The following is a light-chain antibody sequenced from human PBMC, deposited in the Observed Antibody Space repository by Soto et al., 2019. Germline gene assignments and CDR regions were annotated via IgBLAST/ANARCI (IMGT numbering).Light chain of an antibody. CDR3: SSYASSYTSVV. CDR2: DVS. J-gene: IGLJ2*01. Sequence: QSALTQPRSVSGSPGQSVTISCTGTSNDVGGYNYVSWYQQHPGKAPKLMIYDVSKRPSGVLDRFSGSKSGNTASLTISGLQAEDEADYYCSSYASSYTSVVFGGGTKLTVL. V-gene: IGLV2-11*01. CDR1: SNDVGGYNY.